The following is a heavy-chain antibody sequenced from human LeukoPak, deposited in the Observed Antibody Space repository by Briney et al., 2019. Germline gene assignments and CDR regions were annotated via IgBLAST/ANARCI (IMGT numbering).Heavy chain of an antibody. CDR2: ISYDGSNK. V-gene: IGHV3-30*18. D-gene: IGHD6-13*01. CDR1: GFTFSSYG. Sequence: GGSLRLSFAASGFTFSSYGMHWVRKAPGKGLEWVAVISYDGSNKYYADSVKGRFTISRDNSKNTLYLQMNSLRAEDTAVYYCAKEGSSWYPRSNWFDPWGQGTLVTVSS. J-gene: IGHJ5*02. CDR3: AKEGSSWYPRSNWFDP.